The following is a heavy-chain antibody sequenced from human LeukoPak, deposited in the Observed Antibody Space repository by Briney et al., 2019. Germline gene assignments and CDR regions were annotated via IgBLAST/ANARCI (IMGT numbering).Heavy chain of an antibody. J-gene: IGHJ4*02. D-gene: IGHD3-10*01. Sequence: SETLSLTCSVSGYSVSSGYYWGWIRQPPGKGLEWIGSIYHSGSTYYNPSLKSRVTISVDTSKNQFSLKLSSVTAADTAVYYCARDLTMVRGVIIFDYWGQGTLVTVSS. V-gene: IGHV4-38-2*02. CDR3: ARDLTMVRGVIIFDY. CDR2: IYHSGST. CDR1: GYSVSSGYY.